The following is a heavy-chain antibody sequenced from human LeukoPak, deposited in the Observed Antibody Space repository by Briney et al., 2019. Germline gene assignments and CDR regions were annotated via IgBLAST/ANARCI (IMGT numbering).Heavy chain of an antibody. D-gene: IGHD3-22*01. V-gene: IGHV1-46*01. Sequence: ASVKVSCKACGYTFTSYYMHWLRQAPGQGLEWMGIINPSGGSTSYAQKFQGRVTMTRDTSTSTVYMELSSLRSEDTAVYYCARGRTSNYYDSSGWRNWFDPWGQGTLVTVSS. J-gene: IGHJ5*02. CDR2: INPSGGST. CDR3: ARGRTSNYYDSSGWRNWFDP. CDR1: GYTFTSYY.